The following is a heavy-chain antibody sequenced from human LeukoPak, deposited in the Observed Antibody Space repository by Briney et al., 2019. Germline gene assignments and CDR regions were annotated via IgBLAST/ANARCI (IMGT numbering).Heavy chain of an antibody. CDR2: IIPIFGTA. V-gene: IGHV1-69*13. Sequence: SVKVSCKASGGTFSSYAISWVRQAPGQGLEWMGGIIPIFGTANYAQKFQGRVTITAGESTSTAYMELSSPRSEDTAVYYCARLDYGDYGGNDYWGQGTLVTVSS. CDR3: ARLDYGDYGGNDY. D-gene: IGHD4-17*01. J-gene: IGHJ4*02. CDR1: GGTFSSYA.